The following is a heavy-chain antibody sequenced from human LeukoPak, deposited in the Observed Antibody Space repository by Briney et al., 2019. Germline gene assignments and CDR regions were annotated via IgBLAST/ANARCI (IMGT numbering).Heavy chain of an antibody. CDR1: GFTFSSYW. Sequence: GGSLRLSCVASGFTFSSYWMSWVRQAPGKGLEWVSSISIISSYMYYADSVKGRFTISRDNSENTLYLQMNSLRAEDTALYSCAKSRGSYFSYYFDYWGQGTLVTVSS. CDR2: ISIISSYM. J-gene: IGHJ4*02. D-gene: IGHD1-26*01. V-gene: IGHV3-23*01. CDR3: AKSRGSYFSYYFDY.